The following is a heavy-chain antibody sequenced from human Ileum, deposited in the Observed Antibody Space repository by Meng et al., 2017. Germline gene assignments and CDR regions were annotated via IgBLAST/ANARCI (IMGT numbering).Heavy chain of an antibody. Sequence: VTLPPSGPGVVNPYQNLSLTLAIPGDSLFNNSATWNWVRPSPSRGLELMGRTYYRSKWYNDYALSVNSRITVNPDTSKNQISLQLNSVTPDDTAVYYCAREAHLAAFGHWGQGTLVTVSS. D-gene: IGHD6-25*01. CDR1: GDSLFNNSAT. V-gene: IGHV6-1*01. CDR2: TYYRSKWYN. J-gene: IGHJ4*02. CDR3: AREAHLAAFGH.